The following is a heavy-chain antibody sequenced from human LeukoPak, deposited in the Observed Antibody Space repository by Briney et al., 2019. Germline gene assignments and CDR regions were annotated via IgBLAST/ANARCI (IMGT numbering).Heavy chain of an antibody. D-gene: IGHD3-9*01. V-gene: IGHV1-58*01. Sequence: ASVKVSRKASGLTFTSSAVQWVRQARGQRLEWIGWIVVGSGNTNYAQKFQERVTITRDMSTSTAYMELSSLRSEDTAVYYCAAAFYDILTGYGNAFDIWGQGTMVTVSS. CDR2: IVVGSGNT. CDR1: GLTFTSSA. J-gene: IGHJ3*02. CDR3: AAAFYDILTGYGNAFDI.